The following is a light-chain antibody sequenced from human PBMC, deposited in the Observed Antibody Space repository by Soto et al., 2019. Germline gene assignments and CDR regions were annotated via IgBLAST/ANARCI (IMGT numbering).Light chain of an antibody. V-gene: IGKV3-20*01. J-gene: IGKJ4*01. Sequence: EIVLTQSPGTLSLSPGERATLSCRASQNVARNYLAWYQQRPGQAPRLLIYDASTRATGIPDRFSGSGSGTDFTLTISRLEPEDFAVYFCQQYARSPLAVGGGTKVYI. CDR1: QNVARNY. CDR3: QQYARSPLA. CDR2: DAS.